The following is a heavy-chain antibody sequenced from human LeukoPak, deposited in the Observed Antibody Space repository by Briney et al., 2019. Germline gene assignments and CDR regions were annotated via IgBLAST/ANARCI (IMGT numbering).Heavy chain of an antibody. D-gene: IGHD6-13*01. CDR2: ISSSSYI. V-gene: IGHV3-21*01. CDR3: ARVDSSSWNYFDY. J-gene: IGHJ4*02. CDR1: GFTFSSYS. Sequence: GGSLRLSCAASGFTFSSYSMNWVRQAPGKGLEWVSSISSSSYIYYADSVKGRFTISRDNAKNSLYLQMNSLRAEDTAVYYCARVDSSSWNYFDYWGQGTLVTVSS.